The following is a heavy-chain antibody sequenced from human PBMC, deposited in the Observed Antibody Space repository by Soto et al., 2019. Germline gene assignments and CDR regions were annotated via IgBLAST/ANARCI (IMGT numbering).Heavy chain of an antibody. J-gene: IGHJ2*01. Sequence: QVQLVESGGGVVQPGRSLRLSCAASGFTFSSYAMHWVRQAPGKGLEWVAVISYDGSNKYYADSVKGRFTISRDNXMNTLYLQMNSLRAEDTAVYYCARDPDSSDEWYFDLWGRGTLVTVSS. CDR3: ARDPDSSDEWYFDL. D-gene: IGHD6-25*01. CDR2: ISYDGSNK. V-gene: IGHV3-30-3*01. CDR1: GFTFSSYA.